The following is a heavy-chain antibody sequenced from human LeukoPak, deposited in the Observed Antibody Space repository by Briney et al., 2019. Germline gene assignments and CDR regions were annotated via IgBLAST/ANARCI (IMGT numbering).Heavy chain of an antibody. J-gene: IGHJ6*03. D-gene: IGHD5-12*01. CDR3: AKDGLDIVATTESYYYYYRDV. Sequence: GGSLRLSCAASGFTFDDYTMHWVRQAPAKGLAWVSLVTWVGGTTYHADSVKGRFTITRDNSKNSLCLQMNSLRTEDTALYYCAKDGLDIVATTESYYYYYRDVWGKGTTVTVSS. CDR2: VTWVGGTT. V-gene: IGHV3-43*01. CDR1: GFTFDDYT.